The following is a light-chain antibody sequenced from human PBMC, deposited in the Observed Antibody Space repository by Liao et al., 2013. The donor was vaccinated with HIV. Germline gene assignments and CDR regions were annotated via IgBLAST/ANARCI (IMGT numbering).Light chain of an antibody. CDR2: RDS. CDR1: TLGNVY. J-gene: IGLJ3*02. CDR3: QSWDSSADVM. Sequence: SSELTQPPSVSVSPGQTASITCSGDTLGNVYAAWYQQKPGQSPVLVMYRDSHRPSGIPERFSGSNSGSTATLTISGTQAMDEADYFCQSWDSSADVMFGGGTKLTVL. V-gene: IGLV3-1*01.